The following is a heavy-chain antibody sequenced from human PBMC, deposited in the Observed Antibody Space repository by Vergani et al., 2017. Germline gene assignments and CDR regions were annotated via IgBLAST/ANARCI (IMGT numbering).Heavy chain of an antibody. J-gene: IGHJ2*01. CDR3: AREYPLYSTRRPWYFDL. CDR1: GYTFTGYY. Sequence: QVQLVQSGAEVKKPGASVKVSCKASGYTFTGYYMHWVRQAPGQGLEWMGWINPNSGGTNYAQKFQGRVTMTRDTSISTAYMELSRLRSDDTAVYYCAREYPLYSTRRPWYFDLWGRGTLVTVSS. V-gene: IGHV1-2*02. D-gene: IGHD6-13*01. CDR2: INPNSGGT.